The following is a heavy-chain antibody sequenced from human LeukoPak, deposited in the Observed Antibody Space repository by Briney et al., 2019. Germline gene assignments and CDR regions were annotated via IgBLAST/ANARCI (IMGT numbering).Heavy chain of an antibody. Sequence: ASVKVSCKPSGYSFTVNYIHWVRQAPGQGLEWMGLINPTGGSTGYAQKFQGRVTMTRDMSTSTDYMELSSLRSEDTAIYYCARDNSVGDNAWWFDPWGQGTLVTVSS. J-gene: IGHJ5*02. V-gene: IGHV1-46*01. CDR2: INPTGGST. CDR3: ARDNSVGDNAWWFDP. CDR1: GYSFTVNY. D-gene: IGHD1-26*01.